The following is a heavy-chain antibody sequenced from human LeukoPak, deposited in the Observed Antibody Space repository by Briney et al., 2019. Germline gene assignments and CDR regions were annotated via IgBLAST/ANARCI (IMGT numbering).Heavy chain of an antibody. J-gene: IGHJ4*02. V-gene: IGHV3-30*02. D-gene: IGHD2-2*01. CDR1: EFTFSSYG. CDR3: ASTPDIVVVPSY. CDR2: IRYDGSNK. Sequence: PGGSLRLSCAASEFTFSSYGMHWVRQAPGKGLEWVAFIRYDGSNKYYADSVKGRFTISRDNSKNTLYLQMNSLRAEDTAVYYCASTPDIVVVPSYWGQGTLVTVSS.